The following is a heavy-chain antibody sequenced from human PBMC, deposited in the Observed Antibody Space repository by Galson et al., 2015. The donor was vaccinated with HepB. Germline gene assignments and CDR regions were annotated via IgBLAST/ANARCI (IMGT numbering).Heavy chain of an antibody. CDR3: ARRVLSVGPWQNYFDP. CDR1: GYTFNTHG. D-gene: IGHD1-7*01. Sequence: SVKVSCKAFGYTFNTHGMSWVRQAPGQGLEWMGWINTYNGHTDYAQKFQGRVSLTIETSTSTAYLEMRSLRSGDTAIYFCARRVLSVGPWQNYFDPWGQGTQVTVSS. J-gene: IGHJ5*02. CDR2: INTYNGHT. V-gene: IGHV1-18*04.